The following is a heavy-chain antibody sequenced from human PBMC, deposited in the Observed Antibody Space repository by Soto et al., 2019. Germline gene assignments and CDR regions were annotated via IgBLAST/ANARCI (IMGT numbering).Heavy chain of an antibody. V-gene: IGHV1-46*01. Sequence: QVQLVQSGAEVKKPGASVKVSCKASGYTFTSYYMHWVRQAPGQGLEWMGIINPSGGSTSYAQKFQGRVTMTRDTSTSTVYMELSSLRSEDTAVYYCASSHYDSSGYLFFNDAFDIWGQGTMVTVSS. J-gene: IGHJ3*02. CDR1: GYTFTSYY. D-gene: IGHD3-22*01. CDR3: ASSHYDSSGYLFFNDAFDI. CDR2: INPSGGST.